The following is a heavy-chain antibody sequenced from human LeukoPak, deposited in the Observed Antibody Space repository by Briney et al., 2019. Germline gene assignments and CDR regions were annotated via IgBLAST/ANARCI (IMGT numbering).Heavy chain of an antibody. CDR3: ARAEGVVPAAKFDY. CDR2: IYYSGST. V-gene: IGHV4-30-4*08. Sequence: SETLSLTCTVSGGSISSGDYYWSWIRQPPGKGLEWIGYIYYSGSTYYNPSLKSRVTISVDTSKNQFSLKLSSVTAADTAVYYCARAEGVVPAAKFDYWGQGTLVTVSS. D-gene: IGHD2-2*01. J-gene: IGHJ4*02. CDR1: GGSISSGDYY.